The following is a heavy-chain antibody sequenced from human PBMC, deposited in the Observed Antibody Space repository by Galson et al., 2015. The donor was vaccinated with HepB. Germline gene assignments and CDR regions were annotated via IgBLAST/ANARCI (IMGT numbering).Heavy chain of an antibody. J-gene: IGHJ3*02. D-gene: IGHD3-10*01. CDR1: GFTFSSYA. CDR2: ISYDGSNK. Sequence: SLRLSCAASGFTFSSYAMHWVRQAPGKGLEWVAVISYDGSNKYYADSVKGRFTISRDNSKNTLYLQMNSLRAEDTAVYYCARDWGAGPIGYYGSGSGSFDIWGQGTMVTVSS. CDR3: ARDWGAGPIGYYGSGSGSFDI. V-gene: IGHV3-30-3*01.